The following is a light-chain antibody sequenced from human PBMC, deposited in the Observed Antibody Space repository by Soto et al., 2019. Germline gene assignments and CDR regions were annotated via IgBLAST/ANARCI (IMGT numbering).Light chain of an antibody. CDR3: QVWDSGSDHVV. J-gene: IGLJ2*01. CDR1: DIGSKS. V-gene: IGLV3-21*04. CDR2: YDR. Sequence: SSELTQSPSVSVAPGKTARITCGESDIGSKSVHWYQQKPGQAPVLVIYYDRHRPSGTPERFSGSNSGNTATLTISRVEAGDEADYYCQVWDSGSDHVVFGGGTKLTVL.